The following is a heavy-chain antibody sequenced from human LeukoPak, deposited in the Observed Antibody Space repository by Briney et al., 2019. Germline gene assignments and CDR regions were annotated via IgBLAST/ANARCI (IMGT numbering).Heavy chain of an antibody. V-gene: IGHV4-30-2*01. CDR3: ARGGGWFDP. Sequence: PSETLSLTCVVSGGSISSGGYSWNWIRQPPGKALEHIGYIYHGGSAYYNPSLKSRVTISIDRSNNQSSLNLPSVTAADTAVYCCARGGGWFDPWGQGTLVTVSS. J-gene: IGHJ5*02. D-gene: IGHD2-15*01. CDR2: IYHGGSA. CDR1: GGSISSGGYS.